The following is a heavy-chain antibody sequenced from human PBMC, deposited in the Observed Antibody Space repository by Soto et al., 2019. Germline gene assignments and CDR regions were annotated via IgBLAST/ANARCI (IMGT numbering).Heavy chain of an antibody. V-gene: IGHV1-18*04. CDR1: GYTFTNYG. CDR3: ARGKTPDYFDF. J-gene: IGHJ4*02. CDR2: TNTYNGNT. Sequence: QVQLVQSGPEVKKPGASVKVSCKTSGYTFTNYGISWVRQAPGQGLEWMGWTNTYNGNTKYAQDLQCRVTMTADTSTNTAYLDLRSLRSDDTAVFFCARGKTPDYFDFWGQGTLVTVSP.